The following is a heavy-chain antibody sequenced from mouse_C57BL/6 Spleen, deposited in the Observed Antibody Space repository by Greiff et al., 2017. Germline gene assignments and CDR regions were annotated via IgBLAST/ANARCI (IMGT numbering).Heavy chain of an antibody. CDR3: AREGYGTPFDY. CDR2: ISDGGSYT. J-gene: IGHJ2*01. V-gene: IGHV5-4*01. CDR1: GFTFSSYA. Sequence: EVQVVESGGGLVKPGGSLKLSCAASGFTFSSYAMSWVRQTPEKRLEWVATISDGGSYTYYPDNVKGRFTISRDNAKDNLYLQMSHLKSEDTAMYYCAREGYGTPFDYWGQGTTLTVSS. D-gene: IGHD1-1*01.